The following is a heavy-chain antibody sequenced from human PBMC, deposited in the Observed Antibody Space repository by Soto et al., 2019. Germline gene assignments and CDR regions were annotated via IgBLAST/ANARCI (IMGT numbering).Heavy chain of an antibody. CDR1: GYAFTGYY. Sequence: VASVKLYCKASGYAFTGYYMHWLRQAPGQAVEWLGGIIPIFGTANYAQKFQGRVTITADESTSTAYMELSSLRSEDTAVYYCARGCERYYYDSSGYPSCFDYWGQGTLLTVSS. CDR2: IIPIFGTA. V-gene: IGHV1-69*13. J-gene: IGHJ4*02. D-gene: IGHD3-22*01. CDR3: ARGCERYYYDSSGYPSCFDY.